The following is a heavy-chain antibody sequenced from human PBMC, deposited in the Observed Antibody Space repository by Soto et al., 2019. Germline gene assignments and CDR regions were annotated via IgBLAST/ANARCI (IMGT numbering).Heavy chain of an antibody. Sequence: SETLSLTCTVSGGSISSYYWSWIRQPPGKGLEWIGYIYYSGSTNYNPSLKSRVTISVDTSKNQFSLKLSSVTAADTAVYYCARVVDGSGWGSSWFDPWGQGTLVTVSS. D-gene: IGHD6-19*01. V-gene: IGHV4-59*01. J-gene: IGHJ5*02. CDR3: ARVVDGSGWGSSWFDP. CDR2: IYYSGST. CDR1: GGSISSYY.